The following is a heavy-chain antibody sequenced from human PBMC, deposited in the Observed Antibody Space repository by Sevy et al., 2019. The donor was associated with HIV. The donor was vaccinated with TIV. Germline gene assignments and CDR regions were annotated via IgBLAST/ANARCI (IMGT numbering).Heavy chain of an antibody. Sequence: GGSLRLSCAASGFTYSSDALHWVRQAPGKGLEWVAVISYDGSNKYYADSVKGRFTISRDNSKNTLDLQMHSLRAEDTAVYYCAREDFVFGNYYGMDVWGQGTTVTVSS. CDR3: AREDFVFGNYYGMDV. CDR1: GFTYSSDA. J-gene: IGHJ6*02. D-gene: IGHD2-15*01. CDR2: ISYDGSNK. V-gene: IGHV3-30-3*01.